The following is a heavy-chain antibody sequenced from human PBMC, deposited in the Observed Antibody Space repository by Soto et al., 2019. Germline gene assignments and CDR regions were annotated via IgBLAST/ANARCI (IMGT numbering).Heavy chain of an antibody. D-gene: IGHD3-3*01. Sequence: SVKVSCKASGGTVSSFAISWVRQAPRQGLVWMGGIIPIFGTANYEQKFQGRVTITADESTRTAYMELSSLRSEDTAVYYCARAPYFLLRFPKTVVDCHGVEDWGPGTMVTDSS. CDR2: IIPIFGTA. CDR1: GGTVSSFA. J-gene: IGHJ6*01. V-gene: IGHV1-69*13. CDR3: ARAPYFLLRFPKTVVDCHGVED.